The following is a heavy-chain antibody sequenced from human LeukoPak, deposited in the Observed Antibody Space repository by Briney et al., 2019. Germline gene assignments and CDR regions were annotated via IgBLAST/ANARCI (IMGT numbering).Heavy chain of an antibody. D-gene: IGHD6-13*01. CDR3: ARGDSEEGAGVAANGGTYYFDY. CDR2: IYYSGST. Sequence: SETLSLTCTVSGGSITSYYWNWIRQPPVKGLEWIGYIYYSGSTNYNPSLKSRVTISVDTSKNQFSLKLSSMTAADTGVYYCARGDSEEGAGVAANGGTYYFDYWGQGTLVTVSS. CDR1: GGSITSYY. J-gene: IGHJ4*02. V-gene: IGHV4-59*01.